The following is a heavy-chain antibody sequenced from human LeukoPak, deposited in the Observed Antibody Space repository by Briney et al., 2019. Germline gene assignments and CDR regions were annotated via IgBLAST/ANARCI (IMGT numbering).Heavy chain of an antibody. V-gene: IGHV2-5*01. CDR1: GFSLSTSGVG. CDR3: AHNTQWLGDFDY. CDR2: IYWNDDE. J-gene: IGHJ4*02. Sequence: SGPALVKPTQTLTLTCTFSGFSLSTSGVGVGWIRQPPGKALEWLALIYWNDDERYSPSLKSRLTITKDTSKNQVVLTMTNMDPVDTATYYCAHNTQWLGDFDYWGQGTLVAVSS. D-gene: IGHD6-19*01.